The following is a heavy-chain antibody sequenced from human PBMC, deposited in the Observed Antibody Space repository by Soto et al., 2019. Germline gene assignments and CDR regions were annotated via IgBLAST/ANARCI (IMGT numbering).Heavy chain of an antibody. J-gene: IGHJ5*02. D-gene: IGHD3-10*01. Sequence: GGSLRLSCAASGFTFSSYSMNWVRQAPGKGLEWVSSISSSSSYIYYADSVKGRFTISRDNAKNSLYLQMNSLRAEDTAVYYCARDVTMVRGVGFDPWGQGTLVTVSS. CDR1: GFTFSSYS. CDR3: ARDVTMVRGVGFDP. CDR2: ISSSSSYI. V-gene: IGHV3-21*01.